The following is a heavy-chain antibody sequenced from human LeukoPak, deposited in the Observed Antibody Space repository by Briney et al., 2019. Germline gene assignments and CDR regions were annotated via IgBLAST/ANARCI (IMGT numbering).Heavy chain of an antibody. J-gene: IGHJ4*02. CDR2: IYYSGST. CDR1: GGSISSSSYY. Sequence: PSETLSLTCTVSGGSISSSSYYWGWIRQPPGKGLEWIGSIYYSGSTYYNPSLKSRVTISVDTSKNQFSLKLSSVTAADTAVYYCARVLQSPARRGRGYDYWGQGTLVTVSS. D-gene: IGHD3-10*01. CDR3: ARVLQSPARRGRGYDY. V-gene: IGHV4-39*07.